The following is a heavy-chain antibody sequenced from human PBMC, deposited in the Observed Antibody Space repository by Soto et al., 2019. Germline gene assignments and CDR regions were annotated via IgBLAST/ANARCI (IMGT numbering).Heavy chain of an antibody. J-gene: IGHJ4*02. V-gene: IGHV3-30-3*01. CDR2: ISYDGSNK. CDR1: GFTFSSYA. Sequence: QVRLVESGGGVVQPGRSLRLSCAASGFTFSSYAMHWVRQAPGKGLEWVAVISYDGSNKYYADSVKGRFTISRDNSKNTLYLQMNSLRAEDTAVYYCARDLSYGDRTGIFGYWGQGTLVTVSS. CDR3: ARDLSYGDRTGIFGY. D-gene: IGHD4-17*01.